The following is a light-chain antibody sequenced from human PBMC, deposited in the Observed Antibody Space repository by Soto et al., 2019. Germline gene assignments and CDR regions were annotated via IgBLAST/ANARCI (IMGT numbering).Light chain of an antibody. Sequence: EIVLTQSPGTLSLSPGERATLSCRASQSVSSSYLARYQQKPGQSPRLVIYGGSTRAIGIPARFSGSGSGTDFTLTISRLEPEDFAIYYCQQYGSSQYTFGQGTKV. V-gene: IGKV3-20*01. J-gene: IGKJ2*01. CDR2: GGS. CDR3: QQYGSSQYT. CDR1: QSVSSSY.